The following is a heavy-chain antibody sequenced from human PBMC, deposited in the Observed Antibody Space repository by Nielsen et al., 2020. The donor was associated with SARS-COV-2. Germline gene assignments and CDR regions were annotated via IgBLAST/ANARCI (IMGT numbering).Heavy chain of an antibody. V-gene: IGHV3-73*01. D-gene: IGHD4-23*01. Sequence: GGSLRLSCAASGFTFSGSAMHWVRQASGKGLEWVGRIRSYANDYATAYAASVKGRFTISRDDSKNTAYLQMNSLEMEDTAVYYCSSPTVAYWGQGTLVTVSS. CDR3: SSPTVAY. CDR1: GFTFSGSA. J-gene: IGHJ4*02. CDR2: IRSYANDYAT.